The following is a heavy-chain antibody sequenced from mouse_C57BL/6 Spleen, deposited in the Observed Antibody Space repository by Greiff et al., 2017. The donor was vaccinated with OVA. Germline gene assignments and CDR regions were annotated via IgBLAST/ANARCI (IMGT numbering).Heavy chain of an antibody. CDR1: GFTFTDYY. CDR3: GSSYEYDGGGFAY. CDR2: INYDGSST. Sequence: EVMLVESEGGLVQPGSSMKLSCTASGFTFTDYYMAWVRQVPAKGLEWVVNINYDGSSTYYLDSLKSRIIISRDNAKNILYLQKSSLKSEDTAAYYCGSSYEYDGGGFAYWGQGTLVTVSA. D-gene: IGHD2-4*01. V-gene: IGHV5-16*01. J-gene: IGHJ3*01.